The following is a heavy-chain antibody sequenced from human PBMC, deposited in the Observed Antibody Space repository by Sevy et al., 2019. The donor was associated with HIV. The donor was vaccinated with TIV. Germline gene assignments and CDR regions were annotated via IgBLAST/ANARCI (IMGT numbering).Heavy chain of an antibody. CDR1: GFTFSSYA. V-gene: IGHV3-23*01. J-gene: IGHJ3*02. Sequence: GGSLRLSCAASGFTFSSYAMSWVRQAPGKGLEWVSAISGSGGSTYYADSVKGRFTISRDNSKNTLYLQMNSLRAEDTAVYYCAKDLTYYYDSSGYNAFHIWGQGTMVTVSS. CDR3: AKDLTYYYDSSGYNAFHI. CDR2: ISGSGGST. D-gene: IGHD3-22*01.